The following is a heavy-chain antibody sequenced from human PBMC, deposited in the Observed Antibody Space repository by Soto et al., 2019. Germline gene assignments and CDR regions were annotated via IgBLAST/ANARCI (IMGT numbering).Heavy chain of an antibody. V-gene: IGHV4-39*01. Sequence: SETLSLTCSASGASFTTSRYFWGWVRQSPGKGLEWIASIYYSGMNYYTTSLKRRVSISVDTSKNQFSLRLNSVTAADTAVYFCATAPETFHPTGYYINWFDYWGPGTLVTVSS. CDR3: ATAPETFHPTGYYINWFDY. J-gene: IGHJ5*01. CDR1: GASFTTSRYF. CDR2: IYYSGMN. D-gene: IGHD3-9*01.